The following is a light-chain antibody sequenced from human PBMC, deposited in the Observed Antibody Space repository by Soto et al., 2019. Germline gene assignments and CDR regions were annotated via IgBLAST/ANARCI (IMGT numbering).Light chain of an antibody. Sequence: IQLTQSPSSLSASVGDRVSITCRASQDIKTYLAWYQQKQGKAPKLLISGTFTLQSGVPSRFNGSGSGTDFTLTISRLQPEDFAPYYCQHLHNYPPFTFGPGTKVDLE. CDR2: GTF. V-gene: IGKV1-9*01. J-gene: IGKJ3*01. CDR3: QHLHNYPPFT. CDR1: QDIKTY.